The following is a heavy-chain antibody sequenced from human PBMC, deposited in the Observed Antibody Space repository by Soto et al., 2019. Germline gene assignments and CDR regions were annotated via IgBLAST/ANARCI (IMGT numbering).Heavy chain of an antibody. V-gene: IGHV3-23*01. CDR3: AKDFLSGGWYEGAFDI. Sequence: GGSLRLSCAASGFTFSSYAMTWVRQAPGKGLEWVSAISGSGGSTYFADSVKGRFTISRDNSKNTLYLQMNSLRAEDTAVYYCAKDFLSGGWYEGAFDIWGQGTMVTVSS. D-gene: IGHD6-19*01. CDR1: GFTFSSYA. CDR2: ISGSGGST. J-gene: IGHJ3*02.